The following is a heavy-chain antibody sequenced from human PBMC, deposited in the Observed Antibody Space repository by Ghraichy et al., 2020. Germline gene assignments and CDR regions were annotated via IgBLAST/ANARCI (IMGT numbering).Heavy chain of an antibody. CDR2: IKPDGSEK. Sequence: SCAASGFTFSSYWMNWVRQAPGKGLEWVANIKPDGSEKSYVDSVMGRFTISRDNAKNSLYVQMNSLRAEDTAVYYCARGYSSGWYSQFYFYYGMDVWGQGTTVSVSS. CDR3: ARGYSSGWYSQFYFYYGMDV. J-gene: IGHJ6*02. V-gene: IGHV3-7*03. D-gene: IGHD6-19*01. CDR1: GFTFSSYW.